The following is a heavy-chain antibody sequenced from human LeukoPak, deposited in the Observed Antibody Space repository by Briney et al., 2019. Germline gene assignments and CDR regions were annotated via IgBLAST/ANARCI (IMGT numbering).Heavy chain of an antibody. J-gene: IGHJ4*02. CDR3: ASTGYGSGSYRKTSHFDY. Sequence: QPGGSLRLSCAASGFTFSSYAMSWVRQAPGKGLEWVSVIYSGGSTYYADSVKGRFTISRDNSKNTLYLQMNSLRAEDTAVYYCASTGYGSGSYRKTSHFDYWGQGTLVTVSS. CDR2: IYSGGST. D-gene: IGHD3-10*01. V-gene: IGHV3-53*01. CDR1: GFTFSSYA.